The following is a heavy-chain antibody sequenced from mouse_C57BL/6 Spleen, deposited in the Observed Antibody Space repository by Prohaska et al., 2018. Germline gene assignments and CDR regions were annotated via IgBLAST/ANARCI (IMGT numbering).Heavy chain of an antibody. CDR3: AGEDYGSSHWYFDV. V-gene: IGHV1-64*01. J-gene: IGHJ1*03. Sequence: QRHGAELVKPGASVKLSCKASGYTFTSYWMHWVKQRPGQGLEWIGMIHPNSGSTNYNEKFKSKATLTVDKSSSTAYMQLSSLTSEDSAVYYCAGEDYGSSHWYFDVWGTGTAVTVSS. CDR1: GYTFTSYW. D-gene: IGHD1-1*01. CDR2: IHPNSGST.